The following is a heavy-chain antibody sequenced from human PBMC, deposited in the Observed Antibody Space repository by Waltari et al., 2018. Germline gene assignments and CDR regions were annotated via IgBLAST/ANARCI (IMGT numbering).Heavy chain of an antibody. Sequence: QLQLQESGPGLVKPSETLSLSCSVPGDYISSSNYYWGWIRPPPGKGLEWIASVYYSGTTYYNPSLKSRVTISADTSRNQFYLRLTAVTATDTAVYYCARSSAGMPRWLGDYWGQGILVTVSS. D-gene: IGHD5-12*01. J-gene: IGHJ4*02. CDR3: ARSSAGMPRWLGDY. CDR2: VYYSGTT. CDR1: GDYISSSNYY. V-gene: IGHV4-39*01.